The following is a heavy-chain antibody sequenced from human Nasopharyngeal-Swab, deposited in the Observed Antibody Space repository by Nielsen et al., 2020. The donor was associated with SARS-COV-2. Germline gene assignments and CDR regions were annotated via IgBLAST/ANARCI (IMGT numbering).Heavy chain of an antibody. CDR1: GFTFSSYW. Sequence: GGSLRLSCAASGFTFSSYWMSWVRQAPGKGLEWVANIKQDGSEKYYADSVKGRFTISRDNAKNSLYLQMNSLRAEDTAVYYCARDFSAPLLAFYYYYGMDVWGQGTTVTVSS. CDR2: IKQDGSEK. D-gene: IGHD2-15*01. V-gene: IGHV3-7*01. J-gene: IGHJ6*02. CDR3: ARDFSAPLLAFYYYYGMDV.